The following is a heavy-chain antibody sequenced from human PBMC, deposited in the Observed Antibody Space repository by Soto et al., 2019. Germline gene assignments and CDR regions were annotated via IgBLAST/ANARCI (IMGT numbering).Heavy chain of an antibody. D-gene: IGHD3-22*01. CDR1: GGTFSSYA. V-gene: IGHV1-69*01. CDR3: ARDKTYYYDSSGSYVFDY. Sequence: QVQLVQSGAEVKKPGSSVKVACKASGGTFSSYAISWVRQAPGQGLEWMGGIIPIFGTANYAQKFQGRVTITADESTSTAYMKLSSLRSEDTAVYYCARDKTYYYDSSGSYVFDYWGQGTLVTVSS. J-gene: IGHJ4*02. CDR2: IIPIFGTA.